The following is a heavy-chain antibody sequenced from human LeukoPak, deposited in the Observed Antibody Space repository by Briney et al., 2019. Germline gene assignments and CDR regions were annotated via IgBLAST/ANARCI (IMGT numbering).Heavy chain of an antibody. CDR2: ISADSDST. CDR1: GFTFGDYA. J-gene: IGHJ4*02. CDR3: ARLTGVVNAFDY. V-gene: IGHV3-43*02. Sequence: QPGGSLRLSCAAPGFTFGDYAMHWVRQAPGKGLEWVSLISADSDSTYYADSVKGRFTISRDNSKNSLYLQVNSLRAEDTAVYYCARLTGVVNAFDYWGQGTLVTVPS. D-gene: IGHD5-18*01.